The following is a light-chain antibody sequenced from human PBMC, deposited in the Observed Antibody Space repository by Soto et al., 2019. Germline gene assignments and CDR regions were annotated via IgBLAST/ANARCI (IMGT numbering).Light chain of an antibody. Sequence: EIVLTQSPATLSLSPGARAPLSWRASQGVSSYLAWYQKNPGQAPRLLIYDASTRATGLPARFSGSGSGTEFTLSISSLQSEDFAVYYCQQYNNWPGTFGQGTKVDIK. J-gene: IGKJ1*01. CDR1: QGVSSY. V-gene: IGKV3-15*01. CDR2: DAS. CDR3: QQYNNWPGT.